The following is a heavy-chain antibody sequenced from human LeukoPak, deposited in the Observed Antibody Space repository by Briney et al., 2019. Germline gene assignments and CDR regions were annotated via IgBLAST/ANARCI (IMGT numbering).Heavy chain of an antibody. D-gene: IGHD6-13*01. CDR3: ARTLSHSSDWCDF. Sequence: ASVKVSCKASGYIVTDYYINCVRQAPGQGLEWMGWINPNSGDTKYAQKFQSRVTMTSDTSISTAYMELSRLTSDDTAVYYCARTLSHSSDWCDFWGQGTLVTVSS. J-gene: IGHJ4*02. V-gene: IGHV1-2*02. CDR2: INPNSGDT. CDR1: GYIVTDYY.